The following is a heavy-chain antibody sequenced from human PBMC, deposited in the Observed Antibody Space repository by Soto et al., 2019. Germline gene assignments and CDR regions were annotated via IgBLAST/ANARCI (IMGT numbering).Heavy chain of an antibody. CDR3: ARGWNDVDS. Sequence: QVQLVQSGAEVKKPGASVKVSCKASGYTFTSYAINWVRQATGQGLEWMGWMNPNSGNTGYAQKYQGRVTITRHTSISTAYMELNSVRSEDTVVYYGARGWNDVDSWGQGTLVTVSS. CDR2: MNPNSGNT. D-gene: IGHD1-1*01. V-gene: IGHV1-8*01. CDR1: GYTFTSYA. J-gene: IGHJ4*02.